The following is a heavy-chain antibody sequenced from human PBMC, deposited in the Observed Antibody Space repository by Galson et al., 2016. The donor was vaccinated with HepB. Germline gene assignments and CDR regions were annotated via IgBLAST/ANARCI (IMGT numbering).Heavy chain of an antibody. CDR2: INPYNDNT. CDR1: GYTFTSYT. CDR3: AREMGDYDFLSGHITHKYYFDQ. Sequence: SVKVSCKASGYTFTSYTLSWVRQAPGQGLEWMGWINPYNDNTNYAQNFQGRVTMTTDRSTGTAFMELRSLRSDDTAVFFCAREMGDYDFLSGHITHKYYFDQWGQGTLVTVSS. J-gene: IGHJ4*02. D-gene: IGHD3-3*01. V-gene: IGHV1-18*04.